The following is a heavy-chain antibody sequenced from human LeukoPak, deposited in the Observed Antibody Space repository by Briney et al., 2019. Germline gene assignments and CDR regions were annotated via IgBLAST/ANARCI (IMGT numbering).Heavy chain of an antibody. J-gene: IGHJ5*02. V-gene: IGHV3-13*01. CDR3: ARGQEAGQFDP. Sequence: GGSLRLSCAASGFTFSSYDMHWVRQATGKGLEWVSAIGTAGDTYYPGSVKGRFTISRENAKNSLYLQMNSLRAGDTAVYYCARGQEAGQFDPWGQGTLVTVSS. CDR1: GFTFSSYD. CDR2: IGTAGDT.